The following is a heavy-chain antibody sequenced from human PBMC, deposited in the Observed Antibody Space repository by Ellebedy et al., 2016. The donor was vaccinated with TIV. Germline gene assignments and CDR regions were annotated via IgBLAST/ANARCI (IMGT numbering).Heavy chain of an antibody. CDR3: TRGGTSYSDY. J-gene: IGHJ4*02. CDR2: IYYSGST. D-gene: IGHD1-1*01. V-gene: IGHV4-39*07. CDR1: GGSISSSGYY. Sequence: SETLSLTCTVSGGSISSSGYYWGWIRQSPGKGLEWIGSIYYSGSTYYNPSLKSRITISVDTSKNQFSLKLSSGTAADTAMYYCTRGGTSYSDYWGQGTLVTVSS.